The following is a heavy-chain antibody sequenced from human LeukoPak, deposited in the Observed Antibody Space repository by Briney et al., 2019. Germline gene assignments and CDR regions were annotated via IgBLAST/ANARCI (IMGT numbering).Heavy chain of an antibody. D-gene: IGHD3-22*01. V-gene: IGHV3-23*01. J-gene: IGHJ4*02. CDR3: AKGEGYYYDSSGYYSSFDY. CDR2: ISGSSGST. Sequence: PGGSLRLSCAASGFTFSSYWMNWARQAPGKGLEWVSVISGSSGSTYYADSVTGRFTISRDNSKNTLYLQMDSLRVEDTAVYYCAKGEGYYYDSSGYYSSFDYWGQGTLVTVSS. CDR1: GFTFSSYW.